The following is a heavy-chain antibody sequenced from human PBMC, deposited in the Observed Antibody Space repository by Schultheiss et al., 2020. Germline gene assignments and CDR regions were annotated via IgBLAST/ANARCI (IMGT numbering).Heavy chain of an antibody. CDR3: AKFGSSSSSYYYYYGMDV. V-gene: IGHV4-59*02. CDR1: GGSVSPYY. J-gene: IGHJ6*02. Sequence: SATLSLTCTVSGGSVSPYYWSWLRQPPGKGLEWIAYVYFTGSTNYNPSLKSRVTISVDTSDNQFSLELRSVTAADTAVYYCAKFGSSSSSYYYYYGMDVWGQGTTVTGSS. D-gene: IGHD6-6*01. CDR2: VYFTGST.